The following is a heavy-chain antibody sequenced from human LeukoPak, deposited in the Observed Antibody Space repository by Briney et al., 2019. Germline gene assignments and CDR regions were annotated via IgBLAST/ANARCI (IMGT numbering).Heavy chain of an antibody. Sequence: GGSLRLSCAASGFTVSSNYMSWVRQAPGKGLEWVSVIYSGGSTYYADSVKGRFTISRDNSKNTLYLQMNSLRAEDTAVYYCARECPLFHYFDYWGQGTLVTVSS. CDR3: ARECPLFHYFDY. V-gene: IGHV3-53*01. D-gene: IGHD3-10*02. CDR2: IYSGGST. CDR1: GFTVSSNY. J-gene: IGHJ4*02.